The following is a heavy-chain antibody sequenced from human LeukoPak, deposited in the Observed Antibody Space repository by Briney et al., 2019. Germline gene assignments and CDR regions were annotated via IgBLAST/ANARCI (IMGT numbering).Heavy chain of an antibody. Sequence: PGGSLRLSCAASGFTFSSYAMNWVRQAPGKGLEWVSGISGSGGSTNYADSVEGRFTISRDNSNNTLYLQMNSLRAEDTAVYYCAKDARRDGYSYDYWGRGSVVTVSS. CDR3: AKDARRDGYSYDY. V-gene: IGHV3-23*01. CDR1: GFTFSSYA. CDR2: ISGSGGST. J-gene: IGHJ4*02. D-gene: IGHD5-24*01.